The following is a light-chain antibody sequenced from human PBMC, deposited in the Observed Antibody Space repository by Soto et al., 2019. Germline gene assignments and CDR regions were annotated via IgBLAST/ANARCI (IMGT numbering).Light chain of an antibody. CDR3: QQSYT. CDR2: AAS. CDR1: QSISSY. Sequence: DIQMTQSPSSLSASVGDRVTITCRASQSISSYLNWYQQKPGKAPKLLIYAASSLQSGVPSRFSGSGSGTDFTLTISSLQPEDFATYYCQQSYTFGPGTNVDIK. J-gene: IGKJ3*01. V-gene: IGKV1-39*01.